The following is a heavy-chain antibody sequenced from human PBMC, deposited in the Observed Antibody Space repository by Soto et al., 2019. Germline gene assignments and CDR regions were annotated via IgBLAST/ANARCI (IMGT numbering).Heavy chain of an antibody. J-gene: IGHJ4*02. CDR2: LIPLFGTT. V-gene: IGHV1-69*06. Sequence: QVQLVQSGAEVKKPGSSVKVSCEASGGTFSGHAISWVRQAPGQGPEWMGGLIPLFGTTQHAQNFQGRLTITADKSTSTAYMELTSLRFEDTAIDYCARGPNWGYRFDSWGQGTLVTVSS. D-gene: IGHD7-27*01. CDR3: ARGPNWGYRFDS. CDR1: GGTFSGHA.